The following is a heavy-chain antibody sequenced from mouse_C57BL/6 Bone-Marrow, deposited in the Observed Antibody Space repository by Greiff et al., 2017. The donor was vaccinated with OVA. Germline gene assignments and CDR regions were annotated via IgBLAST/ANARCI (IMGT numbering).Heavy chain of an antibody. CDR3: AREREEQLRLLLDY. D-gene: IGHD3-2*02. CDR2: ISDGGSST. V-gene: IGHV5-4*01. CDR1: GFTFSSYA. Sequence: EVKVVESGGGLVKPGGSLKLSCAASGFTFSSYAMSWVRQTPEKRLEWVATISDGGSSTYYPDNVKGRFTISRDNAKNNLYLQMSHLKSEDTAMYYCAREREEQLRLLLDYWGQGTTLTVSS. J-gene: IGHJ2*01.